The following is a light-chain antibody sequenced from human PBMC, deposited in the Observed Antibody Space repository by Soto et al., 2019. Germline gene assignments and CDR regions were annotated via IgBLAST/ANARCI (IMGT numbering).Light chain of an antibody. V-gene: IGKV1-5*01. J-gene: IGKJ1*01. Sequence: DIPMTQSPSTLSATLGDRVTITCRASQSISSWLAWYQQKPGKAPKLLIYDASSLESGVPSRFSGSGSGTEFTLTISSLQPDDFATYYCQQYNSYPGTFGQGTKVDIK. CDR2: DAS. CDR1: QSISSW. CDR3: QQYNSYPGT.